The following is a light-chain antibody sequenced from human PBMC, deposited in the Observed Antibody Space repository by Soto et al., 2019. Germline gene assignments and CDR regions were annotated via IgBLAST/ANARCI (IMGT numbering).Light chain of an antibody. CDR3: QQYGSSPRT. Sequence: EIVLTQSPGTLSLSPGERATLSCRASQSVSSSFLAWYQQKPGQAPRLLIYGASSRATGIPDRFSGSGSGKDFTITISGLEPEDFEVYYCQQYGSSPRTFGQGTKVEIK. J-gene: IGKJ1*01. CDR1: QSVSSSF. CDR2: GAS. V-gene: IGKV3-20*01.